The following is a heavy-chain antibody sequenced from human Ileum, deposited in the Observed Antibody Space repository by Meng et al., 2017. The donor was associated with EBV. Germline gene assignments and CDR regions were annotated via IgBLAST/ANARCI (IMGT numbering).Heavy chain of an antibody. Sequence: QVHLQESGPGLVKPSETLSIACTVSGGSISSYSWSWIRQPPGKGLEWIGYIYYSGSTNYNPSLKSRVTISVDTSKNQFSLNLSSVTAADTAVYYCARGGWSLDYWGQGTLVTVPS. J-gene: IGHJ4*02. D-gene: IGHD2-15*01. V-gene: IGHV4-59*08. CDR1: GGSISSYS. CDR3: ARGGWSLDY. CDR2: IYYSGST.